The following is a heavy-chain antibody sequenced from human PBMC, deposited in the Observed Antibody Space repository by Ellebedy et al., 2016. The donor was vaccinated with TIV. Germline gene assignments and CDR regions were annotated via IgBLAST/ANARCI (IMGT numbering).Heavy chain of an antibody. CDR2: LYPTGTI. CDR3: ARHGPQWFDAFDL. CDR1: GVSITSHF. Sequence: PSETLSLTCTVSGVSITSHFWTRLRQPAGKGLEWIGRLYPTGTITYNPSLESRVTMSRDTFKDQFFLKLTSVTAADTAVYYRARHGPQWFDAFDLWGLGTLVTVSS. D-gene: IGHD3-22*01. J-gene: IGHJ3*01. V-gene: IGHV4-4*07.